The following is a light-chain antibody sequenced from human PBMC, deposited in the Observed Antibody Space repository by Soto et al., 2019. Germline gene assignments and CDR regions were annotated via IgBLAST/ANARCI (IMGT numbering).Light chain of an antibody. CDR1: QSVSSSY. Sequence: EIVFTQSPGTLSLSPGERATLSCRASQSVSSSYLAWYQQKPGQAPRLLIYGASSRATGIPDRFSGSGSGTDFTLTISILEPEDFAVYYCQQYGSSPQTFGPGTKVDIK. V-gene: IGKV3-20*01. CDR3: QQYGSSPQT. J-gene: IGKJ3*01. CDR2: GAS.